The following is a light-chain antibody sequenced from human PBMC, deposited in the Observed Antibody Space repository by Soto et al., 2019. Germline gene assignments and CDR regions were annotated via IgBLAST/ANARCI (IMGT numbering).Light chain of an antibody. CDR1: QSVSSSY. J-gene: IGKJ4*01. V-gene: IGKV3-20*01. CDR3: QQYHTWPIT. CDR2: GAS. Sequence: EIVLTQSPGTLSLSPGEGATLSCRASQSVSSSYIAWYQQRPGQTPSLLIYGASTRATGIPDRFSGSGSGTEFTLTISSLQSEDCAIYYCQQYHTWPITFGGGTKVDIK.